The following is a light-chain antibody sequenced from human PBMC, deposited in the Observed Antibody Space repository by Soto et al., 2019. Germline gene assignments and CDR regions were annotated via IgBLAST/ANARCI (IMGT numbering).Light chain of an antibody. CDR3: QQRSNWPPEIT. V-gene: IGKV3-11*01. CDR2: DAS. Sequence: EIVLAQSPATLSLSPGERATLSCRASQSVSISLAWYQQKPGQAPRLLIYDASNTATGVPATFSGSGSGTDFTLTVSSLEPEDFALYYCQQRSNWPPEITFGQGTRLEIK. J-gene: IGKJ5*01. CDR1: QSVSIS.